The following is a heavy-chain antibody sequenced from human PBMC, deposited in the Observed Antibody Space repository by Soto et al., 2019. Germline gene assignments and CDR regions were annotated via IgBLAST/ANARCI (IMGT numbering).Heavy chain of an antibody. Sequence: QITLNESGPTVVKPTEPLTLTCTFSGFSLTTSGVGEGWVRQSPGKAPEWLAFIYWDDDKRYSTSLKSRLTITKDTSKNQVVLTMANVDPADTATYYCAHRVLRAVFGLVTTTAIYFDFWGQGTPVVVSS. CDR2: IYWDDDK. D-gene: IGHD3-3*01. V-gene: IGHV2-5*02. J-gene: IGHJ4*02. CDR3: AHRVLRAVFGLVTTTAIYFDF. CDR1: GFSLTTSGVG.